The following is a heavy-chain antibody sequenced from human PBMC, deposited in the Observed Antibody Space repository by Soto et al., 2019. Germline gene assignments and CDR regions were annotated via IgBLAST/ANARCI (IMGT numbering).Heavy chain of an antibody. Sequence: ASVKVSCKASGYTFTGFYMHWVRQAPGQGLEWMGRINPDSGDTDHAEKFQGRVTMTRDASISTAYMELTRLTSDDTAAYHCAISGGVPEPHRAFDYWGQGTPVTVSS. CDR2: INPDSGDT. CDR3: AISGGVPEPHRAFDY. D-gene: IGHD3-16*01. V-gene: IGHV1-2*06. CDR1: GYTFTGFY. J-gene: IGHJ4*02.